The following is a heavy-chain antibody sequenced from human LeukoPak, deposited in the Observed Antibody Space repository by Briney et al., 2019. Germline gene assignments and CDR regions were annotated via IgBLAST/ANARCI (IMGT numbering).Heavy chain of an antibody. V-gene: IGHV4-4*02. J-gene: IGHJ6*03. CDR3: ARALGYCSSTSCYAGPSSYYYYMDV. CDR2: IYHSGST. CDR1: GGSISSSNW. D-gene: IGHD2-2*01. Sequence: TSETLSLTCAVSGGSISSSNWWSWVRQPPGKGLEWIGEIYHSGSTNYNPSLKSRVTISVDKSKNQFSLKLGSVTAADTAVYYCARALGYCSSTSCYAGPSSYYYYMDVWGKGTTVTISS.